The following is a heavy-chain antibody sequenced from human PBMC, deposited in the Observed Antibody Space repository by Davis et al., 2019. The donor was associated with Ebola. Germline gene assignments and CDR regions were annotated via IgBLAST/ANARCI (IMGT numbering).Heavy chain of an antibody. CDR1: GFTFDDYA. CDR2: INWNGGST. J-gene: IGHJ6*02. D-gene: IGHD3-3*01. Sequence: GESLKISCAASGFTFDDYAMTWVRQAPGKGLEWVSGINWNGGSTGYVDSVKGRFTISRDNAKNSLYLQMNSLRAEDTAVYYCARDVWSGYFDYYGMDVWGQGTTVTVSS. CDR3: ARDVWSGYFDYYGMDV. V-gene: IGHV3-20*04.